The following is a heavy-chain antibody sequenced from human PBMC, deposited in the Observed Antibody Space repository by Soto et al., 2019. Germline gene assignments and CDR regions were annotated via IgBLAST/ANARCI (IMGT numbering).Heavy chain of an antibody. V-gene: IGHV3-15*01. D-gene: IGHD1-1*01. CDR3: TTSNLGVDF. Sequence: KPGGSLRLSCAASGHIFSDVWMTWVRQAPGKGLEWDGGMKTKPDDGTIDYASPVRGRFTISRDDSKNTLYLQMTSLTPDDTGVYYCTTSNLGVDFWGPGTLVTVSS. CDR2: MKTKPDDGTI. J-gene: IGHJ4*02. CDR1: GHIFSDVW.